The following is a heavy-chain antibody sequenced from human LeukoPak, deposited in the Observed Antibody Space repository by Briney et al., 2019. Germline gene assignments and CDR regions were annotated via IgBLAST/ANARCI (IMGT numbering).Heavy chain of an antibody. D-gene: IGHD3-3*02. CDR3: ARALNWFDP. CDR1: GGSISSYY. CDR2: IYYSGST. Sequence: KPSETLSLTCTVSGGSISSYYWSWIRQPPGKGLEWIGYIYYSGSTNYNPSLKSRVTISVDTSKNQSSLKLSSVTAADTAVYYCARALNWFDPWGQGTLVTVSS. J-gene: IGHJ5*02. V-gene: IGHV4-59*01.